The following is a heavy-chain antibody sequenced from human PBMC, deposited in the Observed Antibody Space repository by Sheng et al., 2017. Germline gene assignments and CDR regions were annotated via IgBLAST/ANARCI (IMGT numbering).Heavy chain of an antibody. D-gene: IGHD6-19*01. Sequence: QVQLQESGPGLVKPSETLSLTCTVSGGSISNYYWSWIRQPPGKGLEWIGYMYYSGNTNYNPSLKSRVAISVVTSKNQFSLKLSSVTAADTAVYYCARGGYGISVGQWLVLPYGMDVWGQGTTVTVSS. V-gene: IGHV4-59*01. CDR1: GGSISNYY. CDR2: MYYSGNT. J-gene: IGHJ6*02. CDR3: ARGGYGISVGQWLVLPYGMDV.